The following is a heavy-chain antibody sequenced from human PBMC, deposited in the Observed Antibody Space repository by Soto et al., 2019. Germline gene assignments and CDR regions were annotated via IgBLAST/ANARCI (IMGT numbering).Heavy chain of an antibody. D-gene: IGHD4-17*01. CDR2: ISYDGSNK. CDR3: AKDLDPYGANEFDY. J-gene: IGHJ4*02. Sequence: GGSLRLSCAASGFTFSSYGMHWVRQAPGKGLEWVAVISYDGSNKYYADSVKGRFTISRDNSKNTLYLQMNSLRAEDTAVYYCAKDLDPYGANEFDYWGQGTLVTVSS. V-gene: IGHV3-30*18. CDR1: GFTFSSYG.